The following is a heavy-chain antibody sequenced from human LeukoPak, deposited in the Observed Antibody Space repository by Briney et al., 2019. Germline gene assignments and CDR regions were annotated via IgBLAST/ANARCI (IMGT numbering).Heavy chain of an antibody. CDR3: ASQVAAAGTTPLGYYYYMDV. D-gene: IGHD6-13*01. CDR1: GYSFTSYW. CDR2: IYPGDSDT. Sequence: GESLKISCKGSGYSFTSYWIGWVRQMPGKGLEWMGIIYPGDSDTRYSPSFQGQVIISADKSISTAYLQWSSLKASDTAMYYCASQVAAAGTTPLGYYYYMDVWGKGTTVTVSS. V-gene: IGHV5-51*01. J-gene: IGHJ6*03.